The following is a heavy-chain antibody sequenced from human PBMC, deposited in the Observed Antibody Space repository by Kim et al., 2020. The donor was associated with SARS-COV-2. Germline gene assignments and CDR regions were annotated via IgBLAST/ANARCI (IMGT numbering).Heavy chain of an antibody. V-gene: IGHV1-3*01. D-gene: IGHD5-12*01. Sequence: ASVKVSCKASGYTFTSYAMHWVRQAPGQRLEWMGWINAGNGNTKYSQKFQGRVTITRDTSASTAYMELSSLRSEDTAVYYCARRWLQDGGYYPYGMDVWGQGTTVTVSS. CDR2: INAGNGNT. J-gene: IGHJ6*02. CDR1: GYTFTSYA. CDR3: ARRWLQDGGYYPYGMDV.